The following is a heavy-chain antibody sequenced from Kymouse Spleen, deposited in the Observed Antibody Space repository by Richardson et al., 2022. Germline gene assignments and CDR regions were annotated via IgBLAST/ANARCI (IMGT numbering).Heavy chain of an antibody. CDR3: ARGDGSGSYYPSYYYYYGMDV. Sequence: QVQLQQSGPGLVKPSQTLSLTCAISGDSVSSNSAAWNWIRQSPSRGLEWLGRTYYRSKWYNDYAVSVKSRITINPDTSKNQFSLQLNSVTPEDTAVYYCARGDGSGSYYPSYYYYYGMDVWGQGTTVTVSS. J-gene: IGHJ6*02. CDR2: TYYRSKWYN. D-gene: IGHD3-10*01. CDR1: GDSVSSNSAA. V-gene: IGHV6-1*01.